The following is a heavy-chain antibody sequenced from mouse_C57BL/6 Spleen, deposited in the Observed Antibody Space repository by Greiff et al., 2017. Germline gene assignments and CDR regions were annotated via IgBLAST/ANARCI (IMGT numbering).Heavy chain of an antibody. CDR1: GYSFTDYN. V-gene: IGHV1-39*01. Sequence: EVQLQQSGPELVKPGASVKISCTASGYSFTDYNMNWVKQSNGKSLEWIGVINPNYGTTSYNQKFKGKATLTVDQSSSTAYMQLNSLTSEDSAVYYCSNYCGSNYAMDYWGQGTSVTVSS. CDR2: INPNYGTT. J-gene: IGHJ4*01. D-gene: IGHD1-1*01. CDR3: SNYCGSNYAMDY.